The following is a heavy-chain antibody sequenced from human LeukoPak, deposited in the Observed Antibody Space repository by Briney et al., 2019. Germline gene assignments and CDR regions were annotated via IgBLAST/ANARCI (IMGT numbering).Heavy chain of an antibody. V-gene: IGHV1-8*01. CDR1: GYTFTSYD. J-gene: IGHJ4*02. D-gene: IGHD2-2*02. CDR2: MNPNSGNT. CDR3: AAALGAAVAISGLDY. Sequence: ASVKVACKASGYTFTSYDINWVRQATGQGLEWMGWMNPNSGNTGYAQKFQGRVTMTRNTSISTAYMELSSLRSEDTAVYYCAAALGAAVAISGLDYWGQGTLVTVSS.